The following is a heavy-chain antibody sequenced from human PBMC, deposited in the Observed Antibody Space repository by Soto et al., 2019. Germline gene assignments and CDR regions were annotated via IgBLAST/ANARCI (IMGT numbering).Heavy chain of an antibody. J-gene: IGHJ6*02. Sequence: QVQLVQSGAEVKKPGSSVKVSCKSSGGTFGSYGLSWVRQAPGQGLEWMGGIIPMFGTTHYAQQFQGRVTISADTSTSTAYMDLSSLRTDDTAVYYCARGAGDYPQYYGMDVWGQGTTVTVSS. CDR2: IIPMFGTT. D-gene: IGHD4-17*01. V-gene: IGHV1-69*06. CDR1: GGTFGSYG. CDR3: ARGAGDYPQYYGMDV.